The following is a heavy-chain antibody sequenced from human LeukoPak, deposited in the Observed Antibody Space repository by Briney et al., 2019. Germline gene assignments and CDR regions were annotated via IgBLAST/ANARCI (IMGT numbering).Heavy chain of an antibody. CDR1: GGSFSGYY. V-gene: IGHV4-34*01. Sequence: SGTLSLACAVYGGSFSGYYWSWIRQPPGKGLEWIGEINHSGSTNYNPSLKSRVTISVDTSKNQFSLKLSSVTAADTAVYYCARGVRDTVVVPAAPHFNWFDPWGQGTLVTVSS. D-gene: IGHD2-2*01. CDR2: INHSGST. J-gene: IGHJ5*02. CDR3: ARGVRDTVVVPAAPHFNWFDP.